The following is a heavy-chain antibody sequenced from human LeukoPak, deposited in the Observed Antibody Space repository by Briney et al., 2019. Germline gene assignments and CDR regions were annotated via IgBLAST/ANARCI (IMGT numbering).Heavy chain of an antibody. Sequence: ASVKVSCKTSGYTFTGYFTHWMRQAPGQGLEWMGWINANSGDTHYALKFQGRVFMTRDTSISTVYMELSRLTTDDTAVYFCARDPSPYTGSYFDYWGQGTLVTVSS. CDR2: INANSGDT. CDR1: GYTFTGYF. J-gene: IGHJ4*02. D-gene: IGHD1-26*01. CDR3: ARDPSPYTGSYFDY. V-gene: IGHV1-2*02.